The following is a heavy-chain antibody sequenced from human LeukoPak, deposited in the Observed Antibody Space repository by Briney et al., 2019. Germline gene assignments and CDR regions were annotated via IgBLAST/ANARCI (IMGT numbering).Heavy chain of an antibody. CDR3: VRVTEN. J-gene: IGHJ4*02. Sequence: GGSLRLSCEASGFTFRNFYMHWVRQAPGEGLVWAARINSDQSETNYADSVKGRFTISRDNAKNTLYLQMNSLRAEDTAVYYCVRVTENWGQGTLVTVSS. CDR1: GFTFRNFY. V-gene: IGHV3-74*01. CDR2: INSDQSET.